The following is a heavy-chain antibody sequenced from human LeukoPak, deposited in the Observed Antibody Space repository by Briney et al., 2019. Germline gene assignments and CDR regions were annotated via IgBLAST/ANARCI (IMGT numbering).Heavy chain of an antibody. CDR2: MNPNSGNT. V-gene: IGHV1-8*01. J-gene: IGHJ4*02. CDR1: GYTFTSYD. D-gene: IGHD6-13*01. CDR3: ARGEAPLGSSSWGA. Sequence: ASVKVSCKASGYTFTSYDINWVRQATGRGLEWMGWMNPNSGNTGYAQKFQGRVTMTRNTSISTAYMELSSLRSEDTAVCYCARGEAPLGSSSWGAWGQGTLVTVSS.